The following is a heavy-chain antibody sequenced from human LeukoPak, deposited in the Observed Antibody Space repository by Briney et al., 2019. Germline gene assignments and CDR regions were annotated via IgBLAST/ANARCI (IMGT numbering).Heavy chain of an antibody. CDR2: IIPILGIA. CDR3: ARDRGGSSSAFDP. V-gene: IGHV1-69*04. D-gene: IGHD6-6*01. Sequence: GSSVKVSCKASGGTFSSYTISWVRQAPGQGLEWMGRIIPILGIANYAQKFRGRVTITADKSTSTAYMELSSLRSEDTAVYYCARDRGGSSSAFDPWGQGTLVTVSS. J-gene: IGHJ5*02. CDR1: GGTFSSYT.